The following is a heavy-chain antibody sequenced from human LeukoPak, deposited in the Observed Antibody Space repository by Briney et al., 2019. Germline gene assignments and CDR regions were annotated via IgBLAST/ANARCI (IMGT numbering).Heavy chain of an antibody. J-gene: IGHJ6*03. Sequence: SETLSLTCNVSGASISSGRYYWSWIRQPAGKGLEWIGRIYSRGSTNYNPSLKSRVTMSVDTSKNQFSLKLSSVTAADTAVYYCARVRTYYYYYMDVWGKGTTVTVSS. V-gene: IGHV4-61*02. CDR2: IYSRGST. CDR3: ARVRTYYYYYMDV. CDR1: GASISSGRYY.